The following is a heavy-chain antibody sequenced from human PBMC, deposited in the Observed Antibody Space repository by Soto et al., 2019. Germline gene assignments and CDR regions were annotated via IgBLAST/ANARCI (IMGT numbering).Heavy chain of an antibody. V-gene: IGHV4-39*01. Sequence: SATLSLTCTVSGASISSSSYSWGWIRQPPRKGLEWIGNIYHSGSTYYNPSLKSRFTISVDTSRDQFSLKLSSVTTADTAVYYCARHVFTTVVRGFLITFEYYSGLDVWGQGTTVTVSS. J-gene: IGHJ6*02. CDR1: GASISSSSYS. CDR2: IYHSGST. D-gene: IGHD3-10*01. CDR3: ARHVFTTVVRGFLITFEYYSGLDV.